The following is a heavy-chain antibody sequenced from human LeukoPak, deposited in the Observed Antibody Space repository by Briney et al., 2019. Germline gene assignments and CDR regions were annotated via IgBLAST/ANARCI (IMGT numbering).Heavy chain of an antibody. Sequence: PGGSLRLSCAASGFTVSSNYMSWVRQAPGKGLEWVSVIYSGGSTYYADSMKGRFSISRDNSKNTLYLQMNSLRAEDMAVYYCARVYDSSGYYYRSWYFDLWGRGTLVTVSS. CDR3: ARVYDSSGYYYRSWYFDL. D-gene: IGHD3-22*01. CDR1: GFTVSSNY. V-gene: IGHV3-53*01. CDR2: IYSGGST. J-gene: IGHJ2*01.